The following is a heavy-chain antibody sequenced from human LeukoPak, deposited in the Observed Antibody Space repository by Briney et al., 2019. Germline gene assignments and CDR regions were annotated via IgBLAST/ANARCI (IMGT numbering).Heavy chain of an antibody. D-gene: IGHD2-8*01. Sequence: ASVKVSCKASGGTFSSYGISWVRQAPGQGLEWMGWISGYNGHTNYGQKLQGRVTMTTDTSTSTAYMELRSLRSDDTAVYYCARVAPHRRLAVSGVVYFDYWGQGTLVTVSS. J-gene: IGHJ4*02. CDR1: GGTFSSYG. V-gene: IGHV1-18*01. CDR2: ISGYNGHT. CDR3: ARVAPHRRLAVSGVVYFDY.